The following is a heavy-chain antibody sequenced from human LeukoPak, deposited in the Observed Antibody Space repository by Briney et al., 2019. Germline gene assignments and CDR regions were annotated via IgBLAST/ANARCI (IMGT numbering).Heavy chain of an antibody. CDR3: AKSSPRQCSSTSCYTGY. CDR1: RFTFSSYA. V-gene: IGHV3-23*01. J-gene: IGHJ4*02. CDR2: ISGHDGST. D-gene: IGHD2-2*02. Sequence: GGSLTLSCAASRFTFSSYAMSWVRQARGKEREGVSAISGHDGSTYYVDSVKDRFNIDRDNSKNTLYLQMNSLRAEDTAVYYCAKSSPRQCSSTSCYTGYWDQGTLVTVSS.